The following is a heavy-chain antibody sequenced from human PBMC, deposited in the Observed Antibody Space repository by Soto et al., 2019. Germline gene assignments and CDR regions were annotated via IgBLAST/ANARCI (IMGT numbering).Heavy chain of an antibody. CDR3: ARSRNLDV. D-gene: IGHD1-1*01. Sequence: QVQLQQWVAGLLKPSETLSLTCAVYGGSFSDYYWNWIRQPPGKGLEWIGEVNYLGNTNYSPSLLGRVTISIDTSKNQLSLELTSVTAADTAVYYCARSRNLDVWGQGTTVTVSS. CDR2: VNYLGNT. J-gene: IGHJ6*02. CDR1: GGSFSDYY. V-gene: IGHV4-34*02.